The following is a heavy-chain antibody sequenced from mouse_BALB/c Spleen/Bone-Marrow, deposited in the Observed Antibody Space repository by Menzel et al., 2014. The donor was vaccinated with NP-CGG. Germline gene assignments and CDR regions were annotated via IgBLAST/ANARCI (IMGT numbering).Heavy chain of an antibody. CDR2: ISYSGST. D-gene: IGHD1-1*01. CDR3: ARFPYYGSRSFDY. Sequence: EVQLVESGPGLVKPSQSLSLTCTVTGYSITSDYVWNWIRQFPGNKLEWMGYISYSGSTSYNPSLKSRISITRDTSKSQFSLQLNSVTTEDTATYYCARFPYYGSRSFDYWGQGTTLTVSS. J-gene: IGHJ2*01. V-gene: IGHV3-2*02. CDR1: GYSITSDYV.